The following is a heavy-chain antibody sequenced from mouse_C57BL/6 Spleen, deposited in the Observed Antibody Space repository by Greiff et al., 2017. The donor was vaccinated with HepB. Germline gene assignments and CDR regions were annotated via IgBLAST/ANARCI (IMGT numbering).Heavy chain of an antibody. Sequence: VQLQQSGAELVRPGASVTLSCKASGYTFTDYEMHWVKQTPVHGLEWIGAIDPETGGTAYNQKFKGKAILTADKSSSTAYMELRSLTSEDSAVYYCTSPFYDGYCYWGQGTTLTVSS. V-gene: IGHV1-15*01. CDR1: GYTFTDYE. CDR2: IDPETGGT. J-gene: IGHJ2*01. D-gene: IGHD2-3*01. CDR3: TSPFYDGYCY.